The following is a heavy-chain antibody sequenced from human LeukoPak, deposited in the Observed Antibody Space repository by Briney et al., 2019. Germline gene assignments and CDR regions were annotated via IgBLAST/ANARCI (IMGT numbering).Heavy chain of an antibody. D-gene: IGHD3-22*01. Sequence: GASVKVSCKASGYTFTSYYMHWVRQAPGQGLEWMGIINPSGGSTSYAQKFQGRVTMTRDTSTSTAYMELSSLRSEDTAVYYCARDLPLRNYYDSSGYLPHRPLSDLWGRGTLVTVSS. J-gene: IGHJ2*01. CDR2: INPSGGST. V-gene: IGHV1-46*01. CDR3: ARDLPLRNYYDSSGYLPHRPLSDL. CDR1: GYTFTSYY.